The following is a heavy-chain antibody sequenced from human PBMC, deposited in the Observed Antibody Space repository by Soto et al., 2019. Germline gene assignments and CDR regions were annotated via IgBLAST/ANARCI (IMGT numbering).Heavy chain of an antibody. CDR1: GYTFSSYG. V-gene: IGHV1-18*01. CDR2: ISAYNGNT. CDR3: ALKAVAGIH. Sequence: GGPVKVSCQASGYTFSSYGISCVRQAPGQGLEWMGWISAYNGNTNYAQKLQGRVTMTTDTSTSTAYMELRSLRSDDTAVYYCALKAVAGIHWGQGTLVTVSS. D-gene: IGHD6-19*01. J-gene: IGHJ4*02.